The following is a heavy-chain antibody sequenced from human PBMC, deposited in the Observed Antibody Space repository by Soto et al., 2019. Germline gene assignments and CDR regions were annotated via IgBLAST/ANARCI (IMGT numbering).Heavy chain of an antibody. D-gene: IGHD2-21*02. CDR2: ISGSGRNI. CDR1: GLSFSLYS. Sequence: VQLLESGGGLVQPGGSLRLSCATSGLSFSLYSMGWVRQAPGNGLEWVSAISGSGRNIHYADSVKGRFTSSRDNSKNTLSLQMNSLRAEDTALYYCAKDDRTASRIDYWGQGTLVTVSS. J-gene: IGHJ4*02. V-gene: IGHV3-23*01. CDR3: AKDDRTASRIDY.